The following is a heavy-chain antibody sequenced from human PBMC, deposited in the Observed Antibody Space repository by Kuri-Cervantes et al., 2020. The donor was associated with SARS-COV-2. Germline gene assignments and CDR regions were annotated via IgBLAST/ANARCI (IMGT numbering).Heavy chain of an antibody. CDR1: GFTFSSYG. J-gene: IGHJ6*02. V-gene: IGHV3-33*08. CDR3: AGEGVVGATTYYYYGMDV. D-gene: IGHD1-26*01. Sequence: GGPLRLSCAASGFTFSSYGMHWVRQAPGKGREWVAVIWYDGSNKYYADSVKGRFTISSDNSKNTLYLQMNSLRAEDTAVYYCAGEGVVGATTYYYYGMDVWGQGTTVTVSS. CDR2: IWYDGSNK.